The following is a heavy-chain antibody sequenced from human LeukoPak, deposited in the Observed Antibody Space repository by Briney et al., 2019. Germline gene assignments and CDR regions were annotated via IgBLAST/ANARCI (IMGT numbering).Heavy chain of an antibody. Sequence: GGSLRLSCTASGFTFGDYAMSWFRQAPGKGLEWVSAISGSGGSTYYADSVKGRFTISRDNSKNTLYLQMNSLRAEDTAVYYCAKGGIAAAGMGYYYYYYMDVWGKGTTVTISS. CDR3: AKGGIAAAGMGYYYYYYMDV. CDR1: GFTFGDYA. J-gene: IGHJ6*03. V-gene: IGHV3-23*01. D-gene: IGHD6-13*01. CDR2: ISGSGGST.